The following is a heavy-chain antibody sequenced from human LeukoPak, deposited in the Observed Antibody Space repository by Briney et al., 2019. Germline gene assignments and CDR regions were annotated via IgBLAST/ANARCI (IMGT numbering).Heavy chain of an antibody. J-gene: IGHJ4*02. CDR1: GGSISSGGYY. V-gene: IGHV4-31*03. CDR2: IYYRGST. Sequence: PSETLSLTCTVSGGSISSGGYYWSWIRQHPGKGLEWIGYIYYRGSTYYNPSLKSRVTISVDTSKNQFSLKLSSVTAADTAVYYCARGECSSTSCYRVFDYWGQGTLVTVSS. CDR3: ARGECSSTSCYRVFDY. D-gene: IGHD2-2*02.